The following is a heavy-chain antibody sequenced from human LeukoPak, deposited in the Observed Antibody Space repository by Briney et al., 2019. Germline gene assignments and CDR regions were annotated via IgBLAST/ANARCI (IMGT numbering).Heavy chain of an antibody. D-gene: IGHD1-26*01. Sequence: PGGSLRLSCAASGFTFSSSRMNWVRQAPGKGLEWISHISSSSSTIYYTDSVKGRFTISRDNAKSSLYLQMNSLRAEDTAVYYCARGVRVGATDWFDPWGQGTLVTVSS. V-gene: IGHV3-48*04. CDR1: GFTFSSSR. J-gene: IGHJ5*02. CDR3: ARGVRVGATDWFDP. CDR2: ISSSSSTI.